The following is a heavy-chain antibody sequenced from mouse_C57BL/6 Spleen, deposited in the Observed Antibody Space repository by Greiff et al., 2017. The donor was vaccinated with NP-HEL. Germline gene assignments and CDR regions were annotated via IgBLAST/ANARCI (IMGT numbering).Heavy chain of an antibody. Sequence: DVMLVESGGGLVKPGGSLKLSCAASGFTFSDYGMHWVRQAPEKGLEWVAYISSGSSTIYYADTVKGRFTISRDNAKNTLFLQMTSLRSEDTAMYYCARPHYYGSSYPLDYWGQGTTLTVSS. CDR3: ARPHYYGSSYPLDY. D-gene: IGHD1-1*01. J-gene: IGHJ2*01. CDR1: GFTFSDYG. CDR2: ISSGSSTI. V-gene: IGHV5-17*01.